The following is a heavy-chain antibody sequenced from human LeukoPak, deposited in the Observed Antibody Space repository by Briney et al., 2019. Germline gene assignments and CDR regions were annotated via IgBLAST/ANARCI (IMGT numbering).Heavy chain of an antibody. J-gene: IGHJ4*02. CDR2: MSPNSGDT. CDR1: GYTFTSYD. Sequence: GASVKVSCKASGYTFTSYDFNWVRQATGQRPEWMGWMSPNSGDTGYAQKFQGRVTITRDTSASTAYMELSSLRSEDTAVYYCARTPQWLPDYWGQGTLVTVSS. D-gene: IGHD6-19*01. V-gene: IGHV1-8*01. CDR3: ARTPQWLPDY.